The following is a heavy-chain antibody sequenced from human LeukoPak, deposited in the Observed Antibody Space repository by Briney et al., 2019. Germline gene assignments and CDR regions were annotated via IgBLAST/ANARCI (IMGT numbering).Heavy chain of an antibody. J-gene: IGHJ4*02. Sequence: SETLSLTCTVSGGSISNYYWTWIRQPPGKGLEWIGDIYYSGSTNYNPSLKSRVTISVDTSKNQFSLNLSSVTAADTAVYYCARRDGDYDGAHFDYWGQGNLVTVSS. V-gene: IGHV4-59*08. CDR1: GGSISNYY. CDR3: ARRDGDYDGAHFDY. D-gene: IGHD4-17*01. CDR2: IYYSGST.